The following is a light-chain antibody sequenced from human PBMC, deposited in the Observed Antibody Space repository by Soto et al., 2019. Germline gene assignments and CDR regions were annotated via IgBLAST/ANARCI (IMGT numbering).Light chain of an antibody. CDR1: SSDVGGYNY. Sequence: QSALTQPASVSGSPGQSITISCTGTSSDVGGYNYVSWYQQHPVKAPKLMIYDVTNRPSGVSDRFSGSKSGNTASLTISGLQAEDEADYYCSSYTSTSTPYFFGTGTKLTVL. V-gene: IGLV2-14*01. J-gene: IGLJ1*01. CDR3: SSYTSTSTPYF. CDR2: DVT.